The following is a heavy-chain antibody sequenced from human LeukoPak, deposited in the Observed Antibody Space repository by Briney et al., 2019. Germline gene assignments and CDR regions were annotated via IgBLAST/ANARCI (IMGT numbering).Heavy chain of an antibody. J-gene: IGHJ4*02. Sequence: SGGSLRLPCAASGFTFSSYSMNWVRQAPGKGPEWVSSISSSSSYIYYADSVKGRFTISRDNAKNSLYLQMNSLRAEDTAVYYCAKDRSTTFDYWGQGTLVTVSS. CDR1: GFTFSSYS. D-gene: IGHD2-2*01. CDR3: AKDRSTTFDY. V-gene: IGHV3-21*04. CDR2: ISSSSSYI.